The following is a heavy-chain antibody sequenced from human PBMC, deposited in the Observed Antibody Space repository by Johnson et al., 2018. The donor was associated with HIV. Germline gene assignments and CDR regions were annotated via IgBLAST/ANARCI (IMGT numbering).Heavy chain of an antibody. J-gene: IGHJ3*01. V-gene: IGHV3-64*04. CDR3: TRGWGYAFDV. CDR2: ISSNGGRT. D-gene: IGHD3-10*01. Sequence: VQLVESGGGVVRPGGSLRLSCAASGFTFTNAWITWVRQAPGKGLEYVSTISSNGGRTYYTEAVKGRFTISRDNAKNTLYLQMNSLRAEDTAVYYCTRGWGYAFDVWGQGTMVTVSS. CDR1: GFTFTNAW.